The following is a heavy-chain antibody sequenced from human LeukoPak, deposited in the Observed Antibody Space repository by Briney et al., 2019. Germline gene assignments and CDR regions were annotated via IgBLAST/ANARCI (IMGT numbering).Heavy chain of an antibody. CDR1: GFTFSSYA. V-gene: IGHV3-64D*09. CDR3: VKGYSGYDPGY. Sequence: PGGSLRLSCSASGFTFSSYAMHWVRQAPGKGLEYVSSISSNGGNIYYADSVRGRFTISRDSSKNTLYLQMSSLRAEDTAVYYCVKGYSGYDPGYWGQGTLVTVSS. CDR2: ISSNGGNI. J-gene: IGHJ4*02. D-gene: IGHD5-12*01.